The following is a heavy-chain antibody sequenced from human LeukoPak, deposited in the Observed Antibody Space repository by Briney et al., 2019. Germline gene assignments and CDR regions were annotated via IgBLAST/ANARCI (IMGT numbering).Heavy chain of an antibody. D-gene: IGHD1-26*01. CDR2: ISAYNGNT. CDR3: ARAQDEGATGKLIFDY. J-gene: IGHJ4*02. V-gene: IGHV1-18*01. Sequence: ASVKVSCKASGYTFTSYGISWVRQAPGQGLEWMGWISAYNGNTNYAQKLQGRVTMTTDTSTSTAYMELRSLRSDDTAVYYCARAQDEGATGKLIFDYWGQGTLVTVSS. CDR1: GYTFTSYG.